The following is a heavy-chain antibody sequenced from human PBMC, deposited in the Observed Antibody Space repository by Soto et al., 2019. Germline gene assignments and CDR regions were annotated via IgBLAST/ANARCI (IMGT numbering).Heavy chain of an antibody. D-gene: IGHD2-2*01. CDR2: IIPILGIA. Sequence: QVQLVQSGAEVKKPGSSVKVSCKASGGTFSSYTISWVRQAPGQGLEWMGRIIPILGIANYAQKFQGRVTITADKSTSTAYMELSSLRSEDTAVYYCASPRTSEKRKTAFDIWGQGTMVTVSS. CDR3: ASPRTSEKRKTAFDI. J-gene: IGHJ3*02. V-gene: IGHV1-69*02. CDR1: GGTFSSYT.